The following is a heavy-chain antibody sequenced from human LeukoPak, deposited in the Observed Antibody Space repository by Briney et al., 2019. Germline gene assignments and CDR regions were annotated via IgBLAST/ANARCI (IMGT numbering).Heavy chain of an antibody. V-gene: IGHV3-49*04. CDR2: IRSKAYGGTT. CDR1: GFTVSSNY. D-gene: IGHD4-17*01. CDR3: TRALFNDDGDADLFDY. J-gene: IGHJ4*02. Sequence: GGSLRLSCAASGFTVSSNYMSWVRQAPGKGLEWVGFIRSKAYGGTTEYAASVKGRFTISRDDSKSIAYLQMNSLKIEDTAVYYCTRALFNDDGDADLFDYWGQGTLVTVSS.